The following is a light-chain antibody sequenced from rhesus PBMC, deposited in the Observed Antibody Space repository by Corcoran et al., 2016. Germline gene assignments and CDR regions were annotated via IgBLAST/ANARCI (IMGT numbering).Light chain of an antibody. CDR3: QQYYDVPYS. J-gene: IGKJ2*01. CDR2: SAS. Sequence: DIQMTQSPSSLSASVGDRVTIACHASQDISSWLAWYQQKPGKDPKPLIDSASTLQSGVPSRFSGSGSGTDVTLTISGLHPEDFATYFCQQYYDVPYSFGRGTKVDIK. V-gene: IGKV1-19*01. CDR1: QDISSW.